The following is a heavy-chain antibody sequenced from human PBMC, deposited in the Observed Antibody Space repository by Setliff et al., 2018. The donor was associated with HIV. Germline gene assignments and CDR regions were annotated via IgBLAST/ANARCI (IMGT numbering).Heavy chain of an antibody. V-gene: IGHV4-59*08. CDR1: GGSINNYY. Sequence: PSETLSLTCTVSGGSINNYYWSWIRQPPGKGLEWIGYIYYNGNTNYNPSLRSRVAISVDSSRNQFSLKLSSVTAADTAVYYCARGGSGNSYNGAFDYWGQGTLVTVSS. CDR3: ARGGSGNSYNGAFDY. CDR2: IYYNGNT. D-gene: IGHD3-10*01. J-gene: IGHJ4*02.